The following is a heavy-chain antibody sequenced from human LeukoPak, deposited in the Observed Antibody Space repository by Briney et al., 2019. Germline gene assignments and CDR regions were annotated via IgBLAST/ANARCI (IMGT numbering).Heavy chain of an antibody. CDR3: ARSIVTPRGYEDY. CDR2: IIPILCIA. Sequence: SVKVSGKASGGTFRNYTISWVRQAPGQGLAWVGRIIPILCIANYAQKFQGRVTITADKSKSTAYMELSSLRSEDRAVYYCARSIVTPRGYEDYWGQGTLVTVSS. V-gene: IGHV1-69*02. J-gene: IGHJ4*02. CDR1: GGTFRNYT. D-gene: IGHD2-21*01.